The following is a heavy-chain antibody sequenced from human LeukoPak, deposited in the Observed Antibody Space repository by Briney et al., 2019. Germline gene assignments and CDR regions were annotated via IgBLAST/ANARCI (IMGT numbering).Heavy chain of an antibody. CDR2: ISGSGGST. D-gene: IGHD3-10*01. CDR1: GFTFSSYA. V-gene: IGHV3-23*01. J-gene: IGHJ4*02. Sequence: GGSLRLSCAASGFTFSSYAMNWVRRAPGKGLEWVSAISGSGGSTYYADSVKGRFTISRDNSKNTLYLQMNSLRAEDTAVYYCARRCRITMVRGVIYCFDYWGQGTLVTVSS. CDR3: ARRCRITMVRGVIYCFDY.